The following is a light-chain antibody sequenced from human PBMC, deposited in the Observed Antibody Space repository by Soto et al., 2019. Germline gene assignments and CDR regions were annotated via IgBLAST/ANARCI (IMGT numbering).Light chain of an antibody. CDR3: QQNGSLPIT. Sequence: EIVLTQSPGILSLSPGERATLSCRASQSLSGGYLAWFQQKPGQTPRLLIYSASNRATGIPDRFSGSGSVTDFTLTISRLEPEDFVVYYCQQNGSLPITFGQGTRLEIK. CDR2: SAS. J-gene: IGKJ5*01. V-gene: IGKV3-20*01. CDR1: QSLSGGY.